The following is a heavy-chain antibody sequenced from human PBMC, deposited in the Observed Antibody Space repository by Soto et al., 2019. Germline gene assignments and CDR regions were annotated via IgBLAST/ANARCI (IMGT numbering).Heavy chain of an antibody. CDR1: GFTFSSYA. CDR2: ISYDGSNK. Sequence: PGGSLRLSCAASGFTFSSYAMHWVRQAPGKGLEWVAVISYDGSNKYYADSVKGRFTISRDNSKNTLYLQMNSLRAEDTAVYYCARGRGKWLRLVFDPWGQGTLVTVSS. V-gene: IGHV3-30-3*01. D-gene: IGHD5-12*01. J-gene: IGHJ5*02. CDR3: ARGRGKWLRLVFDP.